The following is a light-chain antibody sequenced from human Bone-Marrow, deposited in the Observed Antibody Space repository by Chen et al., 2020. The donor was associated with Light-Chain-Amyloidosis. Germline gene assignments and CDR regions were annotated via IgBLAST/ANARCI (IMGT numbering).Light chain of an antibody. V-gene: IGLV3-21*02. J-gene: IGLJ3*02. CDR3: QVWDRSSDRPV. CDR2: GDS. CDR1: NIGSTS. Sequence: SYVLIQPSSVSVSPGQTATLACGGNNIGSTSVHWYQQTPGQAPLLVVYGDSDRPSGIPERLSGSNSGNTATLTISRVEAGDEADYYCQVWDRSSDRPVFGGGTKLTVL.